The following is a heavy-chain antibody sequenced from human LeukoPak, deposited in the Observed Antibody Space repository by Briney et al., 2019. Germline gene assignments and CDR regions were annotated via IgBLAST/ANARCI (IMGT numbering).Heavy chain of an antibody. V-gene: IGHV3-23*01. Sequence: GGSLRLSCAASGFSFSSSGMSWVRQAPGMGLEWLSAISGSGGSTYYAGSVKGRFTISRDNSKNTLYLHMSGLRADDTAVYYCAKDGTPGDYWDQGTRVIVSS. D-gene: IGHD2-15*01. CDR3: AKDGTPGDY. CDR2: ISGSGGST. CDR1: GFSFSSSG. J-gene: IGHJ4*02.